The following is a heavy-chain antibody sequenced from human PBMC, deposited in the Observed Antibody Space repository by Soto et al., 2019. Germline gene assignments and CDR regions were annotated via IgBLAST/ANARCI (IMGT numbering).Heavy chain of an antibody. V-gene: IGHV1-69*01. D-gene: IGHD5-18*01. Sequence: QVQLVQSGAEVKKPGSSVKVSCKASGGTFSSYAIRWVRQAPGQGLEWMGGIIPIFGTANYAQKFQGRVTNTADESNSTAYMELSSLRSDDTAVYYSAGEDTDSNYHYYGMDVWGHGTTVTVSS. CDR2: IIPIFGTA. J-gene: IGHJ6*02. CDR3: AGEDTDSNYHYYGMDV. CDR1: GGTFSSYA.